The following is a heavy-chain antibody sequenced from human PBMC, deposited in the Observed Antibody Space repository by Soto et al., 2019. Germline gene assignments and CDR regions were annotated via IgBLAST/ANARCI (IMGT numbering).Heavy chain of an antibody. Sequence: SETLSLTCTVSGGSISSYYWSWIRQPPGKGLEWIGYIYYSGSTNYNPSLKSRVTISVDTSKNQFSLKLSSVTAADTAVYYCARVMGYYYGMDVWGQGTTVTVSS. CDR3: ARVMGYYYGMDV. J-gene: IGHJ6*02. CDR2: IYYSGST. CDR1: GGSISSYY. V-gene: IGHV4-59*01.